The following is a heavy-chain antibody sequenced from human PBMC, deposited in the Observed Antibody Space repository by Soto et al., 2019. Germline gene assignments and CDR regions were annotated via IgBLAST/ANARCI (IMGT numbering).Heavy chain of an antibody. Sequence: SETLSLTCTVSGGSISSGGYYWSWIRQHPGKGLEWIGYIYYSGSTYYNPSLKSRVTISVDTSKNQFSLKLSSVTAADTAVYYCARDISGTAPNYYYYYGMDVWGQGTTVTVSS. CDR2: IYYSGST. V-gene: IGHV4-31*03. CDR3: ARDISGTAPNYYYYYGMDV. D-gene: IGHD3-10*01. J-gene: IGHJ6*02. CDR1: GGSISSGGYY.